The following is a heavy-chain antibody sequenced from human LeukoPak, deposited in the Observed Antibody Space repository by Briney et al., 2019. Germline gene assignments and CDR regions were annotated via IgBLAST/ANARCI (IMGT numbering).Heavy chain of an antibody. CDR2: IYSGGST. CDR1: GFTVSSNY. J-gene: IGHJ4*02. D-gene: IGHD3-22*01. CDR3: ARGSYYYDSSGYDFDY. Sequence: GGSLRLSCAASGFTVSSNYMSWVRQAPGKGLEWVSVIYSGGSTYYADSVKGRFTISRDNSKNTLYLQMNSLRAEDTAVYYCARGSYYYDSSGYDFDYWGQGILVTVSS. V-gene: IGHV3-66*01.